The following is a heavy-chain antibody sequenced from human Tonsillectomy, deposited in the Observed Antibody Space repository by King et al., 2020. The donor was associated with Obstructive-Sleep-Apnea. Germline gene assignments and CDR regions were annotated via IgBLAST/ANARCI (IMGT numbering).Heavy chain of an antibody. D-gene: IGHD3-22*01. CDR2: ISSSSSYI. J-gene: IGHJ4*02. Sequence: VQLVESGGGLVKPGGSLRLSCAASGFTFRSYNMNWFRQAPGKGLKWVSSISSSSSYIFYSDSMRGRFTISRDNAKNSLYLEMNSLRAEDTAVYYCARGGGYDPFDYWGQGTLVTVSS. V-gene: IGHV3-21*06. CDR3: ARGGGYDPFDY. CDR1: GFTFRSYN.